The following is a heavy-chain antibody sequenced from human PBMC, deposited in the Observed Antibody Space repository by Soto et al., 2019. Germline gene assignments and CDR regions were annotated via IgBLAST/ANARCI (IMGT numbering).Heavy chain of an antibody. J-gene: IGHJ4*02. V-gene: IGHV4-59*01. Sequence: QVQLQESGPGLVKPSETLSLTCTVSGGSISSYCWSWVRQPPGEGLEWIANICNSGGTNYNPSLKCRVVISVDTYRNQFSLKLSSVTAADRVVSSCARGVGRYGSTLDYWGQGTLVTVSS. CDR3: ARGVGRYGSTLDY. CDR2: ICNSGGT. CDR1: GGSISSYC. D-gene: IGHD1-26*01.